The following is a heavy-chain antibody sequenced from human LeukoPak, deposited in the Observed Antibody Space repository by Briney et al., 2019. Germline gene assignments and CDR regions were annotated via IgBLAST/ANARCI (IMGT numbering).Heavy chain of an antibody. D-gene: IGHD1-26*01. J-gene: IGHJ4*02. V-gene: IGHV3-15*01. CDR1: GFTFDNAW. CDR3: TTVGTTSPIAEEYFDY. CDR2: VKSKTDGGTT. Sequence: RGSLRLSCAASGFTFDNAWMNWVRQAPGKGLEWVGRVKSKTDGGTTDYAAPVKGRFTISRDDSENTLFLQLNSLKTEDTALYYCTTVGTTSPIAEEYFDYWGQGTLVTVSS.